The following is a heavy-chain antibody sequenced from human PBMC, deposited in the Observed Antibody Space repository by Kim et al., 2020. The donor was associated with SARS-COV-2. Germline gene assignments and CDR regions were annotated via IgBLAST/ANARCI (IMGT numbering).Heavy chain of an antibody. CDR1: GYTFSNYY. CDR3: ARGGDTALPDY. D-gene: IGHD5-18*01. J-gene: IGHJ4*02. V-gene: IGHV1-46*01. CDR2: INPSGSGT. Sequence: ASVKVSCKASGYTFSNYYMYWVRQAPGQGLEWMGIINPSGSGTSYAQKFQGRVTMTRDTSTNTLYMELRSLRSDDTAVYYCARGGDTALPDYWGQGTLVT.